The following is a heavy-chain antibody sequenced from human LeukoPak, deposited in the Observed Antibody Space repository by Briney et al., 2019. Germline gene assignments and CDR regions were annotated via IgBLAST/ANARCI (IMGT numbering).Heavy chain of an antibody. CDR2: IYYSGST. D-gene: IGHD1-26*01. J-gene: IGHJ4*02. V-gene: IGHV4-39*01. CDR3: AGHYSGSYYYPGCFDY. Sequence: PSETLSLTCTVSGGSISSSSYYWGWIRQPPGKGLEWIGSIYYSGSTYYNPSLKSRVTISVDTSKNQFSLKLSSVAAADTAVYYCAGHYSGSYYYPGCFDYWGQGTLVTVSS. CDR1: GGSISSSSYY.